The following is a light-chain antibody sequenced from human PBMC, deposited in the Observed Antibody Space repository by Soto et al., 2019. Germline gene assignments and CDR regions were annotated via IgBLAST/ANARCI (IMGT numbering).Light chain of an antibody. J-gene: IGLJ1*01. CDR3: SSYTASSTLEV. Sequence: QSVLTQPASVSGSPGQSITISCTGTSSDVGGYNYVSWYQQHPGKAPKLIIYEVSDRPSGVSNRFSGSKSGNTASLTISRLQTEDEADYYCSSYTASSTLEVFGTGTKVTAL. CDR2: EVS. V-gene: IGLV2-14*01. CDR1: SSDVGGYNY.